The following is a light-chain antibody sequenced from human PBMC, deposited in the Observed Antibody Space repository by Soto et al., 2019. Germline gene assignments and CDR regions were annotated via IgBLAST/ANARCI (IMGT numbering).Light chain of an antibody. V-gene: IGLV1-40*01. CDR3: QSYDSSLSGYG. CDR2: GSS. CDR1: SSNIGAGYD. Sequence: QSVLTQPPSVSGAPGQTVTISCTGSSSNIGAGYDVHWYQQLPGTAPTVFIYGSSYRPSGVPDRFSGSKSGTTGSLAITGRQAEDEADYYCQSYDSSLSGYGFGTGTKLTVL. J-gene: IGLJ1*01.